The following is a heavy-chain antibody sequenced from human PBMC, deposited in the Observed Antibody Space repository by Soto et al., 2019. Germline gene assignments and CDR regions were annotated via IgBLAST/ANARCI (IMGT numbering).Heavy chain of an antibody. V-gene: IGHV4-34*01. D-gene: IGHD3-9*01. Sequence: WTWIRQSPGKGLEWIGEIDHSETTNYNPSLKSPVTLSVDTFKKEFSLRLNFVTAADTAVYFCARGRVTARHIYFDVWGQGSLATVSS. CDR3: ARGRVTARHIYFDV. CDR2: IDHSETT. J-gene: IGHJ1*01.